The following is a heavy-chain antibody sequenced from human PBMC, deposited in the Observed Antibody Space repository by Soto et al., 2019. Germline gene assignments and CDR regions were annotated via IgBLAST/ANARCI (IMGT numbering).Heavy chain of an antibody. CDR2: ISSNGGST. V-gene: IGHV3-64D*09. D-gene: IGHD3-3*01. J-gene: IGHJ4*02. CDR1: GFTFSSYA. CDR3: VKGFRWQQSDY. Sequence: GGSLRLSCSASGFTFSSYAMHWVRQAPGKGLEYVSAISSNGGSTYYADSVKGRFTISRDNSKNTLYLQMSSLRAEDTAVYYCVKGFRWQQSDYWGQGTLVTGSS.